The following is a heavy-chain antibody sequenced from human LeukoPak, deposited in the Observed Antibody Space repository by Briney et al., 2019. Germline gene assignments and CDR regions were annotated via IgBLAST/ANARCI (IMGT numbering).Heavy chain of an antibody. Sequence: PSETLSLTCTVSGGSISSGGYYWSWIRQPPGKGLEWIGYIYHSGSTYYNPSLKSRVTISVDRSKNQFSLKLSSVTAADTAVYYCARELENFGDDYWGQGTLVTVSS. CDR3: ARELENFGDDY. D-gene: IGHD3-16*01. J-gene: IGHJ4*02. CDR2: IYHSGST. CDR1: GGSISSGGYY. V-gene: IGHV4-30-2*01.